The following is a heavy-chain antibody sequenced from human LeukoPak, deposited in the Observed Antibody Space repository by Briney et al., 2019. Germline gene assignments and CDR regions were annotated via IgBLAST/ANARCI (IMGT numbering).Heavy chain of an antibody. D-gene: IGHD3-3*01. V-gene: IGHV3-64*01. J-gene: IGHJ4*02. CDR2: ISSNGGGT. CDR1: GFSFSSYA. CDR3: ARDLGSGTHFDY. Sequence: GGSLRLSCAASGFSFSSYAMHWVRQAPGKGLEYVSAISSNGGGTYYAISVKGIFTISRDNSKNTLYLQMGSLRAEDMAVYYCARDLGSGTHFDYWGQGTLVTVSS.